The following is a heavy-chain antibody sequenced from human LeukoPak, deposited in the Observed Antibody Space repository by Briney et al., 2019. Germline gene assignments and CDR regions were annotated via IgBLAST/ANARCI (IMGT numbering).Heavy chain of an antibody. CDR1: GFMFSSNW. V-gene: IGHV3-15*01. CDR3: TTAYYYDSSGYYNPHAFDI. Sequence: SGGSLRLSCAASGFMFSSNWMSWVRLAPGKGLEWVGRIKSKTYGGTTDYAAPVKGRFTISRDDSKNTLYLQMNSLKTEDTAVYYCTTAYYYDSSGYYNPHAFDIWGQGTMVTVSS. CDR2: IKSKTYGGTT. J-gene: IGHJ3*02. D-gene: IGHD3-22*01.